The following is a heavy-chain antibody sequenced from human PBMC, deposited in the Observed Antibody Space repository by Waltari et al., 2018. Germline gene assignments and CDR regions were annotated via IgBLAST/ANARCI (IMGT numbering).Heavy chain of an antibody. CDR3: AREVLGLRYFDY. D-gene: IGHD3-16*01. CDR2: IYTSEST. J-gene: IGHJ4*02. CDR1: GGSIRSGRSY. Sequence: QLQLQESGPGLLKPSQTLSLTCTVSGGSIRSGRSYWSCLRQPARKGLEWIGYIYTSESTNYNPSLKSRVTISVDTSKNQFSLKLSSVTAADTAVYYCAREVLGLRYFDYWGQGTLVTVSS. V-gene: IGHV4-61*09.